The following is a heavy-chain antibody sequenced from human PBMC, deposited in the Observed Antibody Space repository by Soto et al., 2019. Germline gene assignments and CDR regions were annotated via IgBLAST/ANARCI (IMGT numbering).Heavy chain of an antibody. V-gene: IGHV3-30*18. CDR3: AKAQTGIAVAGGFDY. CDR1: GFTFSSNG. D-gene: IGHD6-19*01. Sequence: PGGSQKLSFAASGFTFSSNGMPCVRQAPGKGLEWVAVISYDGSNKYYADSVKGRFTISRDNSKNTLYLQMNSLRAEDTAVYYCAKAQTGIAVAGGFDYWGQGT. CDR2: ISYDGSNK. J-gene: IGHJ4*02.